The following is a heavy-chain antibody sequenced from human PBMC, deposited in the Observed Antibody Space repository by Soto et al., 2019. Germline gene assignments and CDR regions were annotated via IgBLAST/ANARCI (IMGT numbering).Heavy chain of an antibody. CDR3: ARPVNYYYYYMDV. J-gene: IGHJ6*03. CDR1: GGSISSGGYY. CDR2: IYYSGST. Sequence: PSETLSLTCTVSGGSISSGGYYWSWIRQHPGKGLEWIGYIYYSGSTYYNPSLKSRVTISVDTSKNQFSLKLSSVTAADTAVYYCARPVNYYYYYMDVWGKGTMVTVSS. V-gene: IGHV4-31*03.